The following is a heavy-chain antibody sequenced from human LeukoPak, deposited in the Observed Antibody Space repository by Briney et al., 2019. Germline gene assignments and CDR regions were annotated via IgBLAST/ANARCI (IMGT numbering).Heavy chain of an antibody. D-gene: IGHD4-17*01. Sequence: GGSLRLSCPASGFTFSGYWMSWVRQAPGKGLEWVANIKQDGSDKYYVDSVKGRFTISRDNAKNSLYLQMNSLRAEDTAVYYCAREPYGDYFDYWGQGTLVTVSS. J-gene: IGHJ4*02. CDR3: AREPYGDYFDY. CDR1: GFTFSGYW. V-gene: IGHV3-7*03. CDR2: IKQDGSDK.